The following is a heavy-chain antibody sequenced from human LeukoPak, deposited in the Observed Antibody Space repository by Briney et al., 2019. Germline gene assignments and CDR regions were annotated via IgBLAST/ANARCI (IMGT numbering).Heavy chain of an antibody. CDR2: IKQDGSEK. CDR1: GFTFSSYW. J-gene: IGHJ6*02. Sequence: PGGSLRLSCAASGFTFSSYWMSWVRQAPGKGLEWVANIKQDGSEKYYVDSVKGRFTISRDSAKNSLYLQVNSLRAEDTAVYYCAGTTISPVGGMDVWGQGTTVTVPS. V-gene: IGHV3-7*05. CDR3: AGTTISPVGGMDV. D-gene: IGHD2/OR15-2a*01.